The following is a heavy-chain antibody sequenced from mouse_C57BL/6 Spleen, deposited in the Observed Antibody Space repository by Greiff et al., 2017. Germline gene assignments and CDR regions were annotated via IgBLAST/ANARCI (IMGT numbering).Heavy chain of an antibody. CDR1: GYNFTSYW. CDR3: ARGTTRCDY. D-gene: IGHD2-14*01. J-gene: IGHJ2*01. CDR2: IDPSDSDT. V-gene: IGHV1-52*01. Sequence: QVQLQQPGAELVRPGSSVKLSCKASGYNFTSYWMHWVKQRPIQGLEWIGNIDPSDSDTHYNQKFKDKAILTVDKSYITAYMHLSSLTSEDSAVYYCARGTTRCDYWGQGTTRPFSS.